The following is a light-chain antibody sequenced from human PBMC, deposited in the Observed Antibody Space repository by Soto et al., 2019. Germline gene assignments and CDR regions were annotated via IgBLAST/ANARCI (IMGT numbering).Light chain of an antibody. CDR3: QQYNNWLT. J-gene: IGKJ4*01. CDR1: QSFNSIY. Sequence: EIVLTQSPGTLSLSPGERASLSCSASQSFNSIYLAWYQQKPGQAPRLLIYGASSRATGIPDRFSGSGSGTDFTLTISSLQSEDVAVYYCQQYNNWLTFGGGTKVDIK. V-gene: IGKV3-20*01. CDR2: GAS.